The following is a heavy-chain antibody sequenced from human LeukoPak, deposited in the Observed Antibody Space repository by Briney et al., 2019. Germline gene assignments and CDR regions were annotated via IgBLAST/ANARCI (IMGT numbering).Heavy chain of an antibody. Sequence: GGSLRLSCAASEFTFSDYYMSWIRQAPGKGLECVSYISYSGSTIYYADSVKGRFTISRDNAKNSLYLQMNSLRAEDTAVYYCARAAPVIVVVPAAMKGAFDIWGQGTMVTVSS. J-gene: IGHJ3*02. CDR2: ISYSGSTI. V-gene: IGHV3-11*01. CDR1: EFTFSDYY. CDR3: ARAAPVIVVVPAAMKGAFDI. D-gene: IGHD2-2*01.